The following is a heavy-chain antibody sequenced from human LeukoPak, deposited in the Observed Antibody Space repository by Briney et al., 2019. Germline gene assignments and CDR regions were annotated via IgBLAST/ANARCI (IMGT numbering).Heavy chain of an antibody. J-gene: IGHJ6*03. CDR3: ARDRGYSSGWYLGASYYMDV. Sequence: SETLSLTCTVSGGSISSSSYYWGWIRQPPGKGLEWIGSIYYSGSTYYNPSLKSRVTISVDTSKNQFSLKLSSVTAADTAVYYCARDRGYSSGWYLGASYYMDVWGKGTTVTVSS. V-gene: IGHV4-39*07. CDR1: GGSISSSSYY. D-gene: IGHD6-19*01. CDR2: IYYSGST.